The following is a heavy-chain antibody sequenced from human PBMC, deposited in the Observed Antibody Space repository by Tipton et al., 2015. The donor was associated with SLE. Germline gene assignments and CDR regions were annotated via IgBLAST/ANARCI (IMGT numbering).Heavy chain of an antibody. Sequence: LRLSCNVSVYSISSSHWWGWIRQPPGKGLEWIGHIYYGGTIYYNPSLKSRVTMSIDTSKNQFSLKLSSVTDVDTAVYYCARVAQGTLTVYSIDYWGQGTLVTVSS. CDR2: IYYGGTI. CDR3: ARVAQGTLTVYSIDY. V-gene: IGHV4-28*02. J-gene: IGHJ4*02. CDR1: VYSISSSHW. D-gene: IGHD2-15*01.